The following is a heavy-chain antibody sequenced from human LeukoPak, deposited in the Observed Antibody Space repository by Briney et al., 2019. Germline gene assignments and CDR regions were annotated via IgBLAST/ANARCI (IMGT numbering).Heavy chain of an antibody. CDR2: INSDESST. D-gene: IGHD3-22*01. CDR3: ARASYYYYSSGYPIYDY. CDR1: GFTFSSYW. V-gene: IGHV3-74*01. J-gene: IGHJ4*02. Sequence: QPGGSLRLSCAASGFTFSSYWMRWVRHAPGKGMGWVSSINSDESSTSYADSVKGRFTISRDNAKNTLYLQMNSLRAEDTAVYYCARASYYYYSSGYPIYDYWGQGTLVTVSS.